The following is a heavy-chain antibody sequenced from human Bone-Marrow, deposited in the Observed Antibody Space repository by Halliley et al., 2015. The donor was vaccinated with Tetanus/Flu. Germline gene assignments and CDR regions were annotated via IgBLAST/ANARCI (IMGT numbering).Heavy chain of an antibody. D-gene: IGHD6-25*01. J-gene: IGHJ3*02. CDR2: FFYRGSP. Sequence: FGIFFYRGSPYYSPPLKSRVPISVATAKTQFSLKLSSVPAADTAIYYCARRRDRLKGRAFDIWGQGTMVTVSS. V-gene: IGHV4-39*01. CDR3: ARRRDRLKGRAFDI.